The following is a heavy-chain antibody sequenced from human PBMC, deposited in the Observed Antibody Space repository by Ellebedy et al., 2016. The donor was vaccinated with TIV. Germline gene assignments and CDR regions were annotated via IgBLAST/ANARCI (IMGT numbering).Heavy chain of an antibody. J-gene: IGHJ4*02. CDR3: ARGWRNYYDSSGYFDY. D-gene: IGHD3-22*01. CDR2: IDYSGGT. Sequence: MPSETLSLTCTVSGGSISNNYWSWIRQPPGKGLEWIGYIDYSGGTNYNPSLKSRVTISVYTSKNQFSLRLNSVTAADTAVYYCARGWRNYYDSSGYFDYWGQGTLVTVSS. V-gene: IGHV4-59*08. CDR1: GGSISNNY.